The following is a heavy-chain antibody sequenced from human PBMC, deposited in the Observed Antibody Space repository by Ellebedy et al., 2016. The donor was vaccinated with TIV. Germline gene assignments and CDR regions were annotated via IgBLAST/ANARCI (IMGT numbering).Heavy chain of an antibody. CDR2: ISATGGTT. V-gene: IGHV3-23*01. Sequence: GEFLKISCAASGIPFSTYTMDWVRQAPGKGLEWVSGISATGGTTFYSHSVKGRFTISRDNSKNTLYLQMNSLRVDDTAIYYCAKEVLAVWGQGTLVTVSS. CDR1: GIPFSTYT. J-gene: IGHJ4*02. CDR3: AKEVLAV. D-gene: IGHD6-19*01.